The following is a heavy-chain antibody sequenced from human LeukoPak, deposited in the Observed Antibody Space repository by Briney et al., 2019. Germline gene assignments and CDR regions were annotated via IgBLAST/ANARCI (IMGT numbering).Heavy chain of an antibody. CDR3: ATKKGVVVPAALDDAFDI. V-gene: IGHV1-18*01. D-gene: IGHD2-2*01. Sequence: GASVKVSCKASGNTFTRFGISWVRQAPGQGLEWMGWISAYNGNTNYAQNLQGRVTMTTDSSTSTAYMELRSLRSDDTAVYYCATKKGVVVPAALDDAFDIWGLGTMVTVSS. J-gene: IGHJ3*02. CDR2: ISAYNGNT. CDR1: GNTFTRFG.